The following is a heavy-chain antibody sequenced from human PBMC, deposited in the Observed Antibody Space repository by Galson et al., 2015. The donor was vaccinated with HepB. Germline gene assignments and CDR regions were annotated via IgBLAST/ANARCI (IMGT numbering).Heavy chain of an antibody. CDR2: IYYSGST. D-gene: IGHD3-22*01. CDR3: AGKSGYYYDGDIYWFDP. Sequence: SETLSLTCTVSGGSISSSSYYWGWIRQPPGKGLEWIGSIYYSGSTYYNPSLKSRVTISVDTSKNQFSLKLSSVTAADTAVYYCAGKSGYYYDGDIYWFDPWGQGTLVTVSS. CDR1: GGSISSSSYY. V-gene: IGHV4-39*07. J-gene: IGHJ5*02.